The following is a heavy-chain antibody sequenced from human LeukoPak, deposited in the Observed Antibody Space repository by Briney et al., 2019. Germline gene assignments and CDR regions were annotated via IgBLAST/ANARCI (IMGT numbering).Heavy chain of an antibody. CDR1: GFTFSSYE. V-gene: IGHV3-48*03. Sequence: GGSLRLSCAASGFTFSSYEMNWVRQAPGKGLEWVSYISSSGTIIYYADSVKGRFTVSRDNAKNSLYLQMNSLGAEDTAVYYCAGLDYWGQGTLVTVSS. J-gene: IGHJ4*02. CDR2: ISSSGTII. CDR3: AGLDY.